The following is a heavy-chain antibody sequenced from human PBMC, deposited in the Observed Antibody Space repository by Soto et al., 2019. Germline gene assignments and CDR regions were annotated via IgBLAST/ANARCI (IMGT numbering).Heavy chain of an antibody. D-gene: IGHD3-3*01. CDR2: IKQDGSEK. CDR3: ASLGFDFWSGYYYFDY. V-gene: IGHV3-7*01. J-gene: IGHJ4*02. Sequence: GGSLRLSCAASGFTFSSYWMSWVRQAPGKGLEWVANIKQDGSEKYYVDSVKGRFTISRVNAKNALYLQMNSLRAEDTAVYYCASLGFDFWSGYYYFDYWGQGTLVTVSS. CDR1: GFTFSSYW.